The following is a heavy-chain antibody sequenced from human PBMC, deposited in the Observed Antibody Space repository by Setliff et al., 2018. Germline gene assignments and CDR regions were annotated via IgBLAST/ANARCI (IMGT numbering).Heavy chain of an antibody. CDR1: GGSISSSSYY. CDR3: AREERYYNFWSGYFDY. V-gene: IGHV4-39*07. J-gene: IGHJ4*02. Sequence: SETLSLTCTVSGGSISSSSYYWGWIRQPPGKGLEWIGSIYYSGSTYYNPSLKSRVTISVDTSKNQFSLKLSFVTAADTAVYYCAREERYYNFWSGYFDYWGQGTLVTSPQ. D-gene: IGHD3-3*01. CDR2: IYYSGST.